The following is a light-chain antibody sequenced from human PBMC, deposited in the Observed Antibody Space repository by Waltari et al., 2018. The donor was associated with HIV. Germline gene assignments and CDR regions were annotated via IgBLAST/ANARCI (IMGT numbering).Light chain of an antibody. CDR1: SIDVGGYNY. Sequence: QSALTQPASVSGSPGQSITISCPGTSIDVGGYNYVSWYQQHPGKAPKLMIYDVSNRPSGVSNRFSGSKSGNTASLTISGLQAEDEADYYCSSYTSSSPYAFGTGTKVTVL. CDR3: SSYTSSSPYA. J-gene: IGLJ1*01. CDR2: DVS. V-gene: IGLV2-14*03.